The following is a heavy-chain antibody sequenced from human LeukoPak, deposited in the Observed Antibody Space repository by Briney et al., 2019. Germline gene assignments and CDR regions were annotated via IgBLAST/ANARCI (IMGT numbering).Heavy chain of an antibody. CDR3: ARDNTGYYYGSGSPDNWFDP. D-gene: IGHD3-10*01. CDR2: IYPGDSDT. CDR1: GYSFASYW. V-gene: IGHV5-51*01. Sequence: GESLKISCKGSGYSFASYWIGWVRQVPGKGLEWMGIIYPGDSDTRYSPSFQGQVTISADKSISTAYLQWSSLKASDTAMYYCARDNTGYYYGSGSPDNWFDPWGQGTLVTVSS. J-gene: IGHJ5*02.